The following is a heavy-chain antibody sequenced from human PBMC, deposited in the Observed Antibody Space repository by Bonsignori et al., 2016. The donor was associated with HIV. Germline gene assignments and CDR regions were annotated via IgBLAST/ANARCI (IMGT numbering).Heavy chain of an antibody. CDR1: GFTFSSYS. Sequence: GESLKISCAASGFTFSSYSMNWVRQAPGKGLEWVSSISSSSSYIYYADSVKGRFTISRDNAKNSLYLQMNSLRAEDTAVYYCARAPTVTTIYWGQGTLVTVSS. V-gene: IGHV3-21*01. J-gene: IGHJ4*02. CDR3: ARAPTVTTIY. CDR2: ISSSSSYI. D-gene: IGHD4-17*01.